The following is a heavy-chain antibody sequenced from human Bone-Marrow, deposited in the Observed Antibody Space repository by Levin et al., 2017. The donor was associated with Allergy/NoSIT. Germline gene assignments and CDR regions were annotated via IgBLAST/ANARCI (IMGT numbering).Heavy chain of an antibody. D-gene: IGHD2-15*01. CDR2: IDPGDSDA. J-gene: IGHJ6*03. CDR3: ASRSSGSSTPYFYYYYMDV. Sequence: HGESLKISCKGSGYSFTNYWIGWVRQMPGKGLEWMGVIDPGDSDARYSPSFQGEVTISVDKSISTAYLQWNSLKASDTAMYFCASRSSGSSTPYFYYYYMDVWGKGTTVTVSS. V-gene: IGHV5-51*01. CDR1: GYSFTNYW.